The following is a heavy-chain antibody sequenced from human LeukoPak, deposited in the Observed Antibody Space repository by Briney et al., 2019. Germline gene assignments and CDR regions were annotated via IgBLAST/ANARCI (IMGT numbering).Heavy chain of an antibody. CDR2: IYYSGST. Sequence: SETLSLTCTVSVGSASRGSYCGSWIRQPPGKGLEWIGYIYYSGSTNYNPSLKSRVTISVDTSKNQFSMKLSSVPAADTAVYYCARDSSSWSYYYYYGMDVWGQGTTVTVSS. V-gene: IGHV4-61*01. D-gene: IGHD6-13*01. CDR3: ARDSSSWSYYYYYGMDV. J-gene: IGHJ6*02. CDR1: VGSASRGSYC.